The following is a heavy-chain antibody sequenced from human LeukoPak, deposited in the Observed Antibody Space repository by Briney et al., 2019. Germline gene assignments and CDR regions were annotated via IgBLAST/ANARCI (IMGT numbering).Heavy chain of an antibody. D-gene: IGHD6-13*01. Sequence: GRSLKLSCSASGFTFSGAAMHWVRQASRKGLEWVGRIRSKANSYATAYAASVKGRFTISRDDSKNTACLQMNSLKTEDTAVYYCTRHAIIAAAGRLYYYGMDVWGKGTTVTVSS. CDR3: TRHAIIAAAGRLYYYGMDV. CDR2: IRSKANSYAT. CDR1: GFTFSGAA. V-gene: IGHV3-73*01. J-gene: IGHJ6*04.